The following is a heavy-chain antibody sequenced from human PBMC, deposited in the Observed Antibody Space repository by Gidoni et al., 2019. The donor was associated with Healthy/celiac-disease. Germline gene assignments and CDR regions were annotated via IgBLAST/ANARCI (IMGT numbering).Heavy chain of an antibody. J-gene: IGHJ3*02. Sequence: QVQLVESGGGVVQRGRSRRLSWPASGFTFSRYRRHWVLHAPGKGLEWVAVIWYDGSNKYYADSVKGRFTISRDNSKNTLYLQMNSLRAEDTAVYYCARDDTVVWGAFDIWGQGTMVTVSS. V-gene: IGHV3-33*01. D-gene: IGHD3-16*01. CDR2: IWYDGSNK. CDR1: GFTFSRYR. CDR3: ARDDTVVWGAFDI.